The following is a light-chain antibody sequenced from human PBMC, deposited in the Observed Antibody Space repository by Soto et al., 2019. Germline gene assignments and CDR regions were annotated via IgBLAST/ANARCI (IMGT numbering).Light chain of an antibody. V-gene: IGLV2-14*02. J-gene: IGLJ1*01. CDR2: EGS. CDR3: ASYAGTRLFV. CDR1: SSDVGSYNL. Sequence: QSALTQPASVSGSPGQSITISCTGTSSDVGSYNLVSWYQQHPGKAPKLMIYEGSKRPSGVSNRFSGSKSGNTASLTVSGLQADDEADYYCASYAGTRLFVFGSGTKVTVL.